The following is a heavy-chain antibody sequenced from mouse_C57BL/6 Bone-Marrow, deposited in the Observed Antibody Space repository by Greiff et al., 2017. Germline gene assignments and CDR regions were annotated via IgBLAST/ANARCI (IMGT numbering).Heavy chain of an antibody. CDR3: ARESFCYDYDGWYFDV. V-gene: IGHV2-2*01. CDR2: IWSGGST. D-gene: IGHD2-4*01. Sequence: VQLQESGPGLVQPSQSLSISCTVSGFSLTSYGVHWVRQSPGKGLEWLGVIWSGGSTDHNAAFISRLSISKANSKSQVFFKMNSLQADDTAIYYCARESFCYDYDGWYFDVWGTGTTVTVSS. CDR1: GFSLTSYG. J-gene: IGHJ1*03.